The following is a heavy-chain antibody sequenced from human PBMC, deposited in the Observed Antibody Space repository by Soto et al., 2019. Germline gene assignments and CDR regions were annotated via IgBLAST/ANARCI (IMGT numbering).Heavy chain of an antibody. J-gene: IGHJ4*02. CDR1: GGSISSGDYY. CDR3: ASHLRYFDLLLAGYFDY. D-gene: IGHD3-9*01. V-gene: IGHV4-30-4*01. Sequence: QVQLQESGPGLVKPSQTLSLTCTVSGGSISSGDYYWSWIRQPPGKGLEWIGYIYYSGSTYYNPSLKSRVTISVDTSKNQFSLKLSSVTDADTAVYYCASHLRYFDLLLAGYFDYWGQGTLVTVAS. CDR2: IYYSGST.